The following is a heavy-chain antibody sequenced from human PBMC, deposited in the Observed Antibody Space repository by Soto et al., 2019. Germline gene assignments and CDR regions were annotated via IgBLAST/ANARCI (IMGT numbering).Heavy chain of an antibody. CDR3: TSAPQRALTEETARS. D-gene: IGHD2-21*02. CDR2: IKSKVDGGTT. Sequence: EVQLVESGGGLVKPGGSLRLGCEVSGFTVGSAWMNWVRQAPGKGLVWVGRIKSKVDGGTTDYAEPVKGRFTISIDDAKNTMYLSMESLKTEDTAVYYSTSAPQRALTEETARSWGQGTLVTVSS. J-gene: IGHJ5*02. V-gene: IGHV3-15*07. CDR1: GFTVGSAW.